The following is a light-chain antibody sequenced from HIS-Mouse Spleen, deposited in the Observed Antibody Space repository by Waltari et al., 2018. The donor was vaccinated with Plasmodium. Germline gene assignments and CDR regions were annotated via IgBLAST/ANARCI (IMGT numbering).Light chain of an antibody. V-gene: IGKV1-39*01. CDR2: AAS. CDR3: QQSYSTPPIVCT. CDR1: QDISNY. J-gene: IGKJ1*01. Sequence: DIQMTQSPSSLSASVGDRVTITCQASQDISNYLNWYQQKPGKAPKLLIYAASSLQSWVPSRFSGSGSGTDFTLTLSSLQPEDFATYYCQQSYSTPPIVCTFGQGTKVEIK.